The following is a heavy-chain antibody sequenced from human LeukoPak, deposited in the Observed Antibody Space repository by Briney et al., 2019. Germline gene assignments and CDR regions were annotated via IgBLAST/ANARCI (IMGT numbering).Heavy chain of an antibody. CDR3: ARDQGAIAAAGWEDGHADFDY. CDR1: GYTFTSYG. Sequence: GASVKVSCKASGYTFTSYGISWVRQAPGQGLEWMGWISAYNGNTNYAQKLQGRVTMTTDTSTSTAYMELRSLRSDDTAVYYCARDQGAIAAAGWEDGHADFDYWGQGTLVTVSS. D-gene: IGHD6-13*01. V-gene: IGHV1-18*01. CDR2: ISAYNGNT. J-gene: IGHJ4*02.